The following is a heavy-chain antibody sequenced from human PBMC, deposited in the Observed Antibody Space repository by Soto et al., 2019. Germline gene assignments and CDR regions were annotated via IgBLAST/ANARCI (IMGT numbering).Heavy chain of an antibody. J-gene: IGHJ4*02. CDR1: GNTFTSYD. CDR2: INPNSGNI. Sequence: ASVKVSCKASGNTFTSYDINWVRQATGHGLEWMGWINPNSGNIGYAQKFQGRVTMTRDTAIRTAYMEVSRLRSDDTAVYYCARGRASGSYYLLDYWGQGTLVTV. D-gene: IGHD3-10*01. V-gene: IGHV1-8*01. CDR3: ARGRASGSYYLLDY.